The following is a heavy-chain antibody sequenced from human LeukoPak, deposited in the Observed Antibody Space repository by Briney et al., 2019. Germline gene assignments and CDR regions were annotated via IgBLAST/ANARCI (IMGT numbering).Heavy chain of an antibody. CDR2: ISGSGGST. J-gene: IGHJ4*02. D-gene: IGHD6-19*01. CDR3: AKMTQQWLPTPYFDY. Sequence: SGGSLRLSCAASGFTFSSYAMSWVRQAPGKGLEWVSAISGSGGSTYYADSVKGRFTISRDNAKNSLYLQMNSLRAEDTAVYYCAKMTQQWLPTPYFDYWGQGTLVTVSS. V-gene: IGHV3-23*01. CDR1: GFTFSSYA.